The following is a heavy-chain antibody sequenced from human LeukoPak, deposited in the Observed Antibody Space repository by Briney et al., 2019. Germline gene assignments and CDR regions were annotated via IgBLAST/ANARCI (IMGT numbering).Heavy chain of an antibody. V-gene: IGHV5-51*01. CDR2: IFPGDSDT. CDR1: GYSFTTYW. Sequence: GESLKISCKGSGYSFTTYWIAWVRQMPGKGLEWMGIIFPGDSDTRYSPSFQGQVTISADKSISTAYLQWSSLKASDTAMYCCAGQGYSYGPFDYWGQGTLVTVSS. CDR3: AGQGYSYGPFDY. J-gene: IGHJ4*02. D-gene: IGHD5-18*01.